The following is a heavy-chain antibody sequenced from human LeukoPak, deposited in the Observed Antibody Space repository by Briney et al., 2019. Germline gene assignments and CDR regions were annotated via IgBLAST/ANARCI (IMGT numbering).Heavy chain of an antibody. CDR3: ARGRGWVDH. Sequence: GGSLRLSCAASGFTFTAYAMSWFRQTPGKGLEWVANIHDDGRVTNYVDSVKGRFTISRDNSRNSLYLQLNSLRAEDTAVYSCARGRGWVDHWGQGILVIVSS. CDR1: GFTFTAYA. D-gene: IGHD3-16*01. CDR2: IHDDGRVT. J-gene: IGHJ4*02. V-gene: IGHV3-7*01.